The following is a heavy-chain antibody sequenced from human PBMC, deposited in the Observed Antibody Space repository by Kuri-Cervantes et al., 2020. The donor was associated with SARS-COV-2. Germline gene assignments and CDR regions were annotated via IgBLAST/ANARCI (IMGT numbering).Heavy chain of an antibody. V-gene: IGHV4-39*07. CDR2: IYHSGST. CDR3: ARDWGDYYDSSGSDAFDI. Sequence: SETLSLTCTVSGGSISSSSYYWGWIRQPPGKGLEWIGSIYHSGSTYCNPSLKSRVTISVDTSKNQFSLKLSSVTAADTAVYYCARDWGDYYDSSGSDAFDIWGQGTMVTVSS. D-gene: IGHD3-22*01. J-gene: IGHJ3*02. CDR1: GGSISSSSYY.